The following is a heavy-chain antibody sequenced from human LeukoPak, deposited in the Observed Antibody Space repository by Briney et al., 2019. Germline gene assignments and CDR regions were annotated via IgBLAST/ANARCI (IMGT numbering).Heavy chain of an antibody. D-gene: IGHD1-7*01. CDR1: GFTFSSDD. CDR3: AKIRNYDFDY. J-gene: IGHJ4*02. CDR2: ISSSSSYI. V-gene: IGHV3-21*01. Sequence: GGSLRLSCAASGFTFSSDDINWVRQAPGKGLEWVSSISSSSSYIYYADSVKGRFTISRDNSKNTLYLQMNSLRPEDTAVYYCAKIRNYDFDYWGQGTLVTVSS.